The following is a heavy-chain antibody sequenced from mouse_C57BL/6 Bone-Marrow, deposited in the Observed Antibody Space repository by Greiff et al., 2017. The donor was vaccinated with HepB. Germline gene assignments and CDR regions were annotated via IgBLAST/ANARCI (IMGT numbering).Heavy chain of an antibody. CDR1: GFNIKDDY. CDR3: TNPYYSNYVFAY. Sequence: DVKLVESGAELVRPGASVKLSCTASGFNIKDDYMHWVKQRPEQGLEWIGWIDPENGDTEYASKFQGKATITADTSSNTAYLQLSSLTSEDTAVYYCTNPYYSNYVFAYWGQGTLVTVSA. J-gene: IGHJ3*01. D-gene: IGHD2-5*01. CDR2: IDPENGDT. V-gene: IGHV14-4*01.